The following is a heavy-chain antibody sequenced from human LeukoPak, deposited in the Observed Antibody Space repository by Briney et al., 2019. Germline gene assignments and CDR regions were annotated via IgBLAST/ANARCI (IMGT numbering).Heavy chain of an antibody. V-gene: IGHV4-31*03. Sequence: SQTLSLTCTVSGGSISSGGYYWSWIRQHPGKGLEWIGYIYYSGSTYYNPSLKSRVTISVDTSKHQVSLELASVTATDTAVYYCARGLGVVVRDAFDIWGQGTVVTVSS. CDR1: GGSISSGGYY. CDR2: IYYSGST. D-gene: IGHD3-22*01. J-gene: IGHJ3*02. CDR3: ARGLGVVVRDAFDI.